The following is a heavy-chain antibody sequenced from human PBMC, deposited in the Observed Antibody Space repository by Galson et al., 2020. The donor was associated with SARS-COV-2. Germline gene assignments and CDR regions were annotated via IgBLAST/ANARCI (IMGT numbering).Heavy chain of an antibody. J-gene: IGHJ4*02. V-gene: IGHV3-23*01. CDR2: ISGSGGST. CDR1: GFIFITYA. D-gene: IGHD6-13*01. CDR3: ARLAAADIRYYFDY. Sequence: GGSLRLSCAASGFIFITYAMSWVRQAPGKGLEWVSTISGSGGSTYYADSVKGRFTISRDNFKNTLYLQMNSLRAEDTAVYYCARLAAADIRYYFDYWGQGTLVTVSS.